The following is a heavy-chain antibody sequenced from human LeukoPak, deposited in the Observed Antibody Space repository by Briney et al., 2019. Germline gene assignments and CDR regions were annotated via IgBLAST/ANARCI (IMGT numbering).Heavy chain of an antibody. CDR1: GFTFSNYA. CDR3: AKGARDYYGSGNYDTTFDY. Sequence: GGSLRLSCSASGFTFSNYAMHWVRQAPGKGLEYVSVISSTGGSTYYADSVKGRFTVSRDNSKNTLYLQVNSLRAEDTALYYCAKGARDYYGSGNYDTTFDYWGQGTLVTVSS. CDR2: ISSTGGST. D-gene: IGHD3-10*01. V-gene: IGHV3-64*04. J-gene: IGHJ4*02.